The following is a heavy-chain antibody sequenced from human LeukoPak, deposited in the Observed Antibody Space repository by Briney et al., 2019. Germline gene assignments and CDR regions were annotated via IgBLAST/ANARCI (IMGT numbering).Heavy chain of an antibody. CDR3: AKASLCSGGSCYIDY. V-gene: IGHV3-30*18. CDR1: GFTFSSYG. CDR2: ISYDGSNK. Sequence: GRSLRLSCAASGFTFSSYGMHWARQAPGKGLEWVAVISYDGSNKYYADSVKGRFTISRDNSKNTLYLQMNSLRAEDTAVYYCAKASLCSGGSCYIDYWGQGTLVTVSS. D-gene: IGHD2-15*01. J-gene: IGHJ4*02.